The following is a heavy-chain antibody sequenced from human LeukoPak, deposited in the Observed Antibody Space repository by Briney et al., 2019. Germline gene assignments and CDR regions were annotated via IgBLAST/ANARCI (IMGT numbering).Heavy chain of an antibody. CDR2: INPDSGGT. CDR1: GYTFTGYH. Sequence: ASVKVSCKASGYTFTGYHLHWVRQAPGQGLEWMGWINPDSGGTDYAQKFQGRVTMTRDTSISTAYMELSRLRSDDTAMYYCARTFYYGSGRARYMDVWGKGTTVTVSS. CDR3: ARTFYYGSGRARYMDV. V-gene: IGHV1-2*02. J-gene: IGHJ6*03. D-gene: IGHD3-10*01.